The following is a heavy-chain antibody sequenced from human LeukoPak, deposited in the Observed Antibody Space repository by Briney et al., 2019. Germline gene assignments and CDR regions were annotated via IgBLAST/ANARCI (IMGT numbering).Heavy chain of an antibody. CDR3: ARHNIASDGARLFDF. CDR1: GGSITSYY. J-gene: IGHJ4*02. D-gene: IGHD4-17*01. V-gene: IGHV4-59*08. Sequence: SGTLSLTCTVSGGSITSYYWAWLRQPPGKGLEWIGYLYYSGYSKYNPSLTSRVSMSVDTSKNQFSLKLTSVTAADTAVYYCARHNIASDGARLFDFWGRGTLVTVSS. CDR2: LYYSGYS.